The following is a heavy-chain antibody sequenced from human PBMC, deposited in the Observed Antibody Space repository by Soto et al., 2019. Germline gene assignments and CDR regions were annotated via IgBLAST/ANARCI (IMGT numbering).Heavy chain of an antibody. CDR1: GFTFSSYA. D-gene: IGHD3-22*01. J-gene: IGHJ3*02. CDR3: AREGGYYYDSSGYYSLGAFDI. CDR2: ISYDGSNK. V-gene: IGHV3-30-3*01. Sequence: GGSLRLSCAASGFTFSSYAIHWVRQAPGKGLEWVAVISYDGSNKYYADSVKGRFTISRDNSKNTLYLQMNSLRAEDTAVYYCAREGGYYYDSSGYYSLGAFDIWGQGTMVTVSS.